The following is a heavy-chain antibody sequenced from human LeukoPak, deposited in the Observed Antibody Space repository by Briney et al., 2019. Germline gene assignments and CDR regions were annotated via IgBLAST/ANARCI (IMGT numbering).Heavy chain of an antibody. Sequence: PGGSLRLSCAASGFTFSDYYMSWIRQAPGKGLEWISYISSGGGTIYYADSVKGRFTISRDNAKNSLYLQMTSLRAEDTAVYYCPLELGEGFDYWGQGTLVTVSS. CDR3: PLELGEGFDY. D-gene: IGHD1-7*01. J-gene: IGHJ4*02. CDR1: GFTFSDYY. CDR2: ISSGGGTI. V-gene: IGHV3-11*04.